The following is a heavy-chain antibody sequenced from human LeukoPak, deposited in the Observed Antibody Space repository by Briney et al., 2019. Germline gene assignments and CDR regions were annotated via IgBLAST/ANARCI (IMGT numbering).Heavy chain of an antibody. J-gene: IGHJ2*01. Sequence: PSETLSLTCTVSGGSISSYYWSWIRQPAGKGLESIGRIYTSGSTNYNPSLKSRVTMSVETSKNQFSLKLSSVTAADTAVYYCARGAARIAAAGTDWYFDLWGRGTLVTVSS. D-gene: IGHD6-13*01. CDR3: ARGAARIAAAGTDWYFDL. CDR1: GGSISSYY. V-gene: IGHV4-4*07. CDR2: IYTSGST.